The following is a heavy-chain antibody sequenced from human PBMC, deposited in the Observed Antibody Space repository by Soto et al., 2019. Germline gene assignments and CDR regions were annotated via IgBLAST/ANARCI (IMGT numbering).Heavy chain of an antibody. V-gene: IGHV3-21*05. J-gene: IGHJ5*02. CDR3: VRGGGGGLFDP. CDR2: ISPGSRYP. Sequence: GGSLRLSCAASGFTFSSYGMHWVRQAPGKGLEWLSYISPGSRYPAYADSVKGRFTISRDNAKRSLYLQMMSLTAEDTAIYYCVRGGGGGLFDPWGQGTMVTVSS. D-gene: IGHD2-15*01. CDR1: GFTFSSYG.